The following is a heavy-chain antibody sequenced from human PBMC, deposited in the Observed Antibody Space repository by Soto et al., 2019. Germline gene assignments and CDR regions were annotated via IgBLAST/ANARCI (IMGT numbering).Heavy chain of an antibody. J-gene: IGHJ4*02. D-gene: IGHD3-22*01. V-gene: IGHV1-69*12. CDR1: GGNFSNYA. Sequence: QVQLVQSGPEVKKPGSSVKVSCKASGGNFSNYAFTWVRQAPGQGLEWMGGIIPMFGIANYAQKIQGRSTVIADESTTTLYMELSSLRSEDTAMYYCARLSVDSRGYPIEIGLGGHWGQGTPVSVSS. CDR2: IIPMFGIA. CDR3: ARLSVDSRGYPIEIGLGGH.